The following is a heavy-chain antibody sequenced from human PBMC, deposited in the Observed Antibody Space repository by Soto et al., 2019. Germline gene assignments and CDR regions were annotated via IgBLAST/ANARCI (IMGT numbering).Heavy chain of an antibody. V-gene: IGHV3-33*01. CDR2: IWFEGSKQ. CDR3: ARELLCGSGRRDFHYYLRDV. D-gene: IGHD3-10*01. Sequence: QVQLVESGGGVVQPGRSLRLSCAASGFSFSSYGIHWVRQAPGKGLQCVAVIWFEGSKQYYADSMKGRVTISRDNSKNTLDIKMNSVRAEDRAVCSCARELLCGSGRRDFHYYLRDVFGQGTTVSVSS. CDR1: GFSFSSYG. J-gene: IGHJ6*02.